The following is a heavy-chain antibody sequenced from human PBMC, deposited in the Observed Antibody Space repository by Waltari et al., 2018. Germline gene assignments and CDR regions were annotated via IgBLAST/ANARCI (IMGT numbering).Heavy chain of an antibody. CDR2: IYYSEST. V-gene: IGHV4-59*11. CDR1: GGSISSHY. J-gene: IGHJ4*02. D-gene: IGHD6-13*01. Sequence: QVQLQESGPGLVKPSETLSLTCTVSGGSISSHYWSWIRQPPGKGLEWIGYIYYSESTNYNPALKSRVTIAVDTSKNQFSLKLSSVTAADTAVYYCARAPEVAAAAPGDYFDYWGQGTLVTVSS. CDR3: ARAPEVAAAAPGDYFDY.